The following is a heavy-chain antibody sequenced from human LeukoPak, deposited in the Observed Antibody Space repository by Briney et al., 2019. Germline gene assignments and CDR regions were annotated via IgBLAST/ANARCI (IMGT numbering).Heavy chain of an antibody. CDR1: GYSFTSYW. D-gene: IGHD5-18*01. CDR3: ARGWIQLWSGGFSAFDI. Sequence: GESLKISCKGSGYSFTSYWIGWVRQMPGKGLEWMGIIYPSDSDTRYSPSFQGQVTISADKSFSTAYLQWTGLKASDTAMYYCARGWIQLWSGGFSAFDIWGQGTMVTVSS. J-gene: IGHJ3*02. V-gene: IGHV5-51*01. CDR2: IYPSDSDT.